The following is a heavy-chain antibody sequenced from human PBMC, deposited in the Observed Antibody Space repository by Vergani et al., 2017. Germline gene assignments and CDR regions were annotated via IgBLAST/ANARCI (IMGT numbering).Heavy chain of an antibody. CDR1: GYTFTSYG. D-gene: IGHD2-2*01. V-gene: IGHV1-18*04. Sequence: QVQLVQSGAEVKKPGASVKVSCKASGYTFTSYGISWVRQAPGQGLEWMGWISAYNGNTNYAQTLQGRVTMTTDTSTSTAYMELRSLRSDDTAVYYCAGDPDIVIVPAAPNYYYYYGMDVWGQGTTVTVSS. CDR2: ISAYNGNT. CDR3: AGDPDIVIVPAAPNYYYYYGMDV. J-gene: IGHJ6*02.